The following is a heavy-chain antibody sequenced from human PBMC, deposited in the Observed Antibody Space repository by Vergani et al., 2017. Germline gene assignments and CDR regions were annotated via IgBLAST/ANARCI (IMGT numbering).Heavy chain of an antibody. V-gene: IGHV1-8*03. CDR1: GYAFTKYD. J-gene: IGHJ4*02. CDR2: INPKRGDT. CDR3: ARIGQLPDFYFDY. D-gene: IGHD2-2*01. Sequence: QVQLVQSGTEVKKPGASVKVSCKTSGYAFTKYDINWVRQAPGQGLEWMGWINPKRGDTGYAQRWQGRISITRNIAMNTVYMELKSLRYEDTAVYYCARIGQLPDFYFDYWGQGTQVTGSS.